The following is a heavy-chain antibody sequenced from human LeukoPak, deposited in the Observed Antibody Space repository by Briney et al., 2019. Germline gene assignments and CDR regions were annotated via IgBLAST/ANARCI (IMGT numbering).Heavy chain of an antibody. CDR1: GFTFSSYA. CDR3: ARDREVWSGYSLGYYYYMDV. V-gene: IGHV4-30-4*08. CDR2: IYYSGST. D-gene: IGHD3-3*01. J-gene: IGHJ6*03. Sequence: LRLSCAASGFTFSSYAMSWVRQPPGKGLEWIGYIYYSGSTYYNPSLKSRVTISVDTSKNQFSLKLSSVTAADTAVYYCARDREVWSGYSLGYYYYMDVWGKGTTVTVSS.